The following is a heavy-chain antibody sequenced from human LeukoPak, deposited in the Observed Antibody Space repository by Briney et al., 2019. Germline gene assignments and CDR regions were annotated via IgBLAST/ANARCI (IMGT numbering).Heavy chain of an antibody. CDR1: GGSISSGDYY. V-gene: IGHV4-30-4*08. J-gene: IGHJ4*02. CDR2: IYYSGST. CDR3: ARGGVYYDFWSGYYTGYFDY. Sequence: SETLSLTCTVSGGSISSGDYYWSWIRHPPGKGLEWFGNIYYSGSTYYNPSLKSRVTISVDTSRNQFSLKLSSVTAADTAVYYCARGGVYYDFWSGYYTGYFDYWGQGTLVTVSS. D-gene: IGHD3-3*01.